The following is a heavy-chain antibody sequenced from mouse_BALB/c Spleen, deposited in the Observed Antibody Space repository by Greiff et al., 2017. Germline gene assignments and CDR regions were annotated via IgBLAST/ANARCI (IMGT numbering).Heavy chain of an antibody. V-gene: IGHV2-2*02. CDR2: IWSGGST. CDR1: GFSLTSYG. Sequence: QVQLKESGPGLVQPSQSLSITCTVSGFSLTSYGVHWVRQSPGKGLEWLGVIWSGGSTDYNAAFISRLSISKDNSKSQVFFKMNSLQANDTAIYYCARNRRVYYGYDVEAMDYWGQGTSVTVSS. D-gene: IGHD2-2*01. J-gene: IGHJ4*01. CDR3: ARNRRVYYGYDVEAMDY.